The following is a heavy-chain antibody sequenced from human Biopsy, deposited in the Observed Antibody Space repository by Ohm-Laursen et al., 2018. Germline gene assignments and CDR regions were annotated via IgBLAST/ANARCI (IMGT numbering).Heavy chain of an antibody. V-gene: IGHV4-39*01. J-gene: IGHJ5*02. Sequence: GTLSLTCTVSGGSISSGGSYWSWIRQPPGKGLEWIGSIFYRGSTHYKPSLKSRINISLDTSKNQFSLKLNSVTAADTAVYYCARDYDTSGYYYVSWGQGTLVTVSS. CDR1: GGSISSGGSY. CDR3: ARDYDTSGYYYVS. D-gene: IGHD3-22*01. CDR2: IFYRGST.